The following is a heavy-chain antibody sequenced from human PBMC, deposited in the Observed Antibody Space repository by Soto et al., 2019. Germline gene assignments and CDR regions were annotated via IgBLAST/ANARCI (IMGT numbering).Heavy chain of an antibody. J-gene: IGHJ4*02. CDR2: VNSDGSST. D-gene: IGHD2-8*01. CDR3: AREGLVYCTHTDCLRPFDY. V-gene: IGHV3-74*01. Sequence: HPGGSLRLSCSASGFTFTNYWMHWVRQAPGQGLVWVSRVNSDGSSTTYADSVKGRFTISRDNAKNTLYLQMNSLRAEDTAVYYCAREGLVYCTHTDCLRPFDYWGLGILVTVSS. CDR1: GFTFTNYW.